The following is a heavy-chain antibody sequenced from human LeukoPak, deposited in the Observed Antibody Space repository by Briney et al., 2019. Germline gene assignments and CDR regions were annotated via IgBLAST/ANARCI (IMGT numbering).Heavy chain of an antibody. V-gene: IGHV3-21*01. D-gene: IGHD4-17*01. CDR2: ISSSSSYI. CDR1: GFTVSSNY. J-gene: IGHJ4*02. Sequence: GGSLRLSCAASGFTVSSNYMGWVRQAPGKGLEWVSSISSSSSYIYYADSVKGRFTISRDNAKNSLYLQMNSLRAEDTAVYYCASTDYGDYFDYWGQGTLVTVSS. CDR3: ASTDYGDYFDY.